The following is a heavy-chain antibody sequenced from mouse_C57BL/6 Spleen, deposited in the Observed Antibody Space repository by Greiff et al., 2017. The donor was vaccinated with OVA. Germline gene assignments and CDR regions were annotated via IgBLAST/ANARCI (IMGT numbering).Heavy chain of an antibody. Sequence: QVQLKESGPELVKPGASVKISCKAPGYAFSSSWMNWVKQRPGKGLEWIGRIYPGDGDTNYNGEFKGKATLTADKSSSTAYMQLSSLTSEDSAVYFCARSTMVTTEFAYWGQGTLVTVSA. D-gene: IGHD2-2*01. V-gene: IGHV1-82*01. J-gene: IGHJ3*01. CDR2: IYPGDGDT. CDR1: GYAFSSSW. CDR3: ARSTMVTTEFAY.